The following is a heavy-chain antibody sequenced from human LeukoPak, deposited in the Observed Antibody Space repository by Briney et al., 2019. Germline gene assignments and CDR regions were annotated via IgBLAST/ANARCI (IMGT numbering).Heavy chain of an antibody. D-gene: IGHD3-10*01. CDR2: IYHSGST. CDR1: GYSISSGYY. J-gene: IGHJ4*02. CDR3: ARRGLD. V-gene: IGHV4-38-2*01. Sequence: SETLSLTCAVSGYSISSGYYWGWIRQPPGKGLEWIGSIYHSGSTFYNPSLKSRVTISVDTSKNQFSLKLSSVTAADTAVYYCARRGLDWGQGTLVTVSS.